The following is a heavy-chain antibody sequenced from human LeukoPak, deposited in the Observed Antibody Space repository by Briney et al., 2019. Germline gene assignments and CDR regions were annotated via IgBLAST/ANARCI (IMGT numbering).Heavy chain of an antibody. D-gene: IGHD3-22*01. CDR3: ARVWGYYYDSSGYSDFDY. CDR1: GYTFTTYG. J-gene: IGHJ4*02. CDR2: ISAYNGNT. V-gene: IGHV1-18*01. Sequence: GASVKVSCKASGYTFTTYGITWVRQAPGQGPEWMGWISAYNGNTNYAQKFQGRVTMTIDTSTSTAYMELRSLKSDDTAVYYCARVWGYYYDSSGYSDFDYWGQGTLVTVSS.